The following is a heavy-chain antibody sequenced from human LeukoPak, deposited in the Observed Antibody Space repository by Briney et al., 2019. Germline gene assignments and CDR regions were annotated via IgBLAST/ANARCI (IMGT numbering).Heavy chain of an antibody. CDR2: INPHGGG. CDR3: ARDEAASWDTAIDM. CDR1: GYTFSDYY. J-gene: IGHJ3*02. Sequence: ASVKVSCKASGYTFSDYYIHWVREAPGQGPESMGFINPHGGGNYEQKIERRVTIIRDTTTAYMDLSSLRSDGTDVYYCARDEAASWDTAIDMWGQGKMVTVSP. D-gene: IGHD5-18*01. V-gene: IGHV1-2*02.